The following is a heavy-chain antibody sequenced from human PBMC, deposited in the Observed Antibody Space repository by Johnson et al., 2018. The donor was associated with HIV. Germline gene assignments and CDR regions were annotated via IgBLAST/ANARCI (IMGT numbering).Heavy chain of an antibody. CDR1: GFNFSSYA. Sequence: QVQLVESGGDMVQPGRSLRLSCAASGFNFSSYAMHWVRQAPGKGLEWVAVISYDGSDKYYADSVKGRFTISRDSSKNTLYLQMNSLRAEDMAVYYCARGSRYTHDNDDVYLLQAFDIWGQGTMVTVSS. J-gene: IGHJ3*02. CDR3: ARGSRYTHDNDDVYLLQAFDI. CDR2: ISYDGSDK. V-gene: IGHV3-30*04. D-gene: IGHD3-16*01.